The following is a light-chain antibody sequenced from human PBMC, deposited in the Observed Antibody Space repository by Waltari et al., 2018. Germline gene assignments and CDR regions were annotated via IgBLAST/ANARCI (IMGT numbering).Light chain of an antibody. V-gene: IGKV3-20*01. CDR1: QTVGRSY. Sequence: ENVLTQSPGALSLSPGERATPSCRASQTVGRSYLAWFQQKPGQAPRLLIYDASNRATGIPDRFSGSGSATDFTLTINRLEPEDFAVYYCHQSASSPLTFGGGTKVEIK. CDR2: DAS. J-gene: IGKJ4*01. CDR3: HQSASSPLT.